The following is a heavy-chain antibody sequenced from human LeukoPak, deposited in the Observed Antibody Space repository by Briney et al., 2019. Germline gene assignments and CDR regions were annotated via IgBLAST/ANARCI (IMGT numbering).Heavy chain of an antibody. Sequence: PSETLSLTCTVSGGSISIGSYYWSWIRQPAGKGLGWIGRIYTSGSTNYNPSLKSRVTISVDTSKKQFSLKLSSVTAADTAVYYCARHANYYDILTGYYSYYYYGMDVGGQGTTVTVSS. CDR2: IYTSGST. J-gene: IGHJ6*02. V-gene: IGHV4-61*02. CDR1: GGSISIGSYY. CDR3: ARHANYYDILTGYYSYYYYGMDV. D-gene: IGHD3-9*01.